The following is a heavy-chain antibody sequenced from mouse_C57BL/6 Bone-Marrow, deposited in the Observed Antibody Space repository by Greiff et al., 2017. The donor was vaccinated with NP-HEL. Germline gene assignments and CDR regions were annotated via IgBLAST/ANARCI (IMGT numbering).Heavy chain of an antibody. CDR3: ASPLSPYAMDY. CDR1: GYSFTSYY. Sequence: VKLVESGPELVKPGASVKISCKASGYSFTSYYIHWVKQRPGQGLEWIGWIYPGSGNTKYNEKFKGKATLTADTSSSTAYMQLSSLTSEDSAVYYCASPLSPYAMDYWGQGTSVTVSS. D-gene: IGHD3-2*02. J-gene: IGHJ4*01. V-gene: IGHV1-66*01. CDR2: IYPGSGNT.